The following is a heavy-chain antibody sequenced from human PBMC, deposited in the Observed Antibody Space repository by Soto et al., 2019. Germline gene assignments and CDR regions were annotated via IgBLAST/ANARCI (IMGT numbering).Heavy chain of an antibody. CDR1: GGTFSSYA. D-gene: IGHD2-8*01. J-gene: IGHJ4*02. CDR2: IIPIFGTA. V-gene: IGHV1-69*06. Sequence: SVKVSCKASGGTFSSYAISWVRQAPGQGLEWMGGIIPIFGTANYAQKFQGRVTITADKSTSTAYMELSSLRSEDTAVYYCARDCVYRSNGVCYAVDYCGQGTLVTVS. CDR3: ARDCVYRSNGVCYAVDY.